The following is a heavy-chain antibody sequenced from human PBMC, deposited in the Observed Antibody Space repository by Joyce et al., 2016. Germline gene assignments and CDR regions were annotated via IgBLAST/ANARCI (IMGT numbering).Heavy chain of an antibody. CDR3: AGGRGHTSSWFPFDS. J-gene: IGHJ4*02. CDR1: GESISTNHW. Sequence: QVQLQQSGPRLVKPSGTLTLTCAVSGESISTNHWWTWVRQPPGQGRAWIGEVYHDGRTNDKPSLESRVSISVDKSKKHFALQLTSVTAADTAVYYGAGGRGHTSSWFPFDSWGQGALVSVSS. CDR2: VYHDGRT. D-gene: IGHD6-13*01. V-gene: IGHV4-4*02.